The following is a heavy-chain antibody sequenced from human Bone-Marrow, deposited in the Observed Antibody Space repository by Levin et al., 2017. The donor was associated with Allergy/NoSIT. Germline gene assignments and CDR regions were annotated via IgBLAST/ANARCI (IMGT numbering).Heavy chain of an antibody. J-gene: IGHJ6*02. CDR1: GFTFKSYS. CDR3: ARVSGGILRDGLDV. V-gene: IGHV3-21*06. Sequence: GASVKVSCEVSGFTFKSYSMNWVRQAPGKGLEWVSSISSSGNSMYYGDSVKGRFNISRDNAKNSLYLEMSSLRADDTAVYYCARVSGGILRDGLDVWGQGTTVTVSS. D-gene: IGHD3-10*01. CDR2: ISSSGNSM.